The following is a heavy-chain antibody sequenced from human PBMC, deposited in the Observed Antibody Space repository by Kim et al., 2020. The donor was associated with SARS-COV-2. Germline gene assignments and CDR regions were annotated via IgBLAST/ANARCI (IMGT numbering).Heavy chain of an antibody. CDR2: ISYDGSNK. J-gene: IGHJ4*02. Sequence: GGSLRLSCAASGFTFNTYAMHWVRQAPGKGLEWVAVISYDGSNKYYADSVKGRFTISRDNSKNTLYLQMNSLRIEDTAVYYCAKSFSGSYFGYDYCGQGSLFSLS. CDR1: GFTFNTYA. D-gene: IGHD1-26*01. CDR3: AKSFSGSYFGYDY. V-gene: IGHV3-30*18.